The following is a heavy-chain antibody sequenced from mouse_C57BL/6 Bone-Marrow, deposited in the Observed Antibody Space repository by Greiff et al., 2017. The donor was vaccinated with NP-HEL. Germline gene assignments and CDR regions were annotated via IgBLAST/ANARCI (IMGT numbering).Heavy chain of an antibody. CDR1: GYTFTSYD. V-gene: IGHV1-85*01. Sequence: QVQLQQSGPELVKPGASVKLSCKASGYTFTSYDINWVKQRPGPGLEWMGWIYPRGGSTKYNEKFKGRATVTVDKLSSTAYMELHSLTSEDSAVYFCARGRGFDFSCDDWGQGTTLTVSS. J-gene: IGHJ2*01. D-gene: IGHD2-4*01. CDR2: IYPRGGST. CDR3: ARGRGFDFSCDD.